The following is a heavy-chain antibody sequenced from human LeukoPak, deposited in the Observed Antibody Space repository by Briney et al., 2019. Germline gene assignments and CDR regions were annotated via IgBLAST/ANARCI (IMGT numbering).Heavy chain of an antibody. CDR1: GGSISISSSY. Sequence: SETLSLTCTVSGGSISISSSYWGWIRQPPGKGLEWIGSIHYSGNTYYNPSLKSRVTISVDTSENHFSLKLSSVTAADTAVYYCATSPSANYYSGYWGQGTLVTVSS. V-gene: IGHV4-39*07. J-gene: IGHJ4*02. CDR3: ATSPSANYYSGY. CDR2: IHYSGNT. D-gene: IGHD4/OR15-4a*01.